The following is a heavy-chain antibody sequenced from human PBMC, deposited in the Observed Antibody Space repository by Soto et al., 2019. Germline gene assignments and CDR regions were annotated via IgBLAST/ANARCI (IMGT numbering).Heavy chain of an antibody. J-gene: IGHJ4*02. CDR3: ARVPPSQYQLLWPGFDY. D-gene: IGHD2-2*01. Sequence: ASVKVSCKASGYTFTSYGISWVRQAPGQGLEWMGWISAYNGNTNYARKLQGRVTMTTDTSTSTAYMELRSLRSDDTAVYYCARVPPSQYQLLWPGFDYWGQGTQVTVSS. CDR2: ISAYNGNT. CDR1: GYTFTSYG. V-gene: IGHV1-18*01.